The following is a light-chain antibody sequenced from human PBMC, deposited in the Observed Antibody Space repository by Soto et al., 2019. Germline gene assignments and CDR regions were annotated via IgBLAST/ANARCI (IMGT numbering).Light chain of an antibody. Sequence: QSVLTQPPSVSGAPWQRVTISCTGSSSNIGAGHAVHWYRQFPGTPPKLLIYGDTHRPSGVPDRFSGSKSGTSDSLAITGLQAEDEADYYCQSYDTGLRGWLFGGGTKVTVL. J-gene: IGLJ3*02. CDR1: SSNIGAGHA. V-gene: IGLV1-40*01. CDR2: GDT. CDR3: QSYDTGLRGWL.